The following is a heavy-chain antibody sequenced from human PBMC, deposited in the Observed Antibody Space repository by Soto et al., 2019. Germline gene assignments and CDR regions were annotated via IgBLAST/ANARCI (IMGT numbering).Heavy chain of an antibody. CDR1: GFSVSTYG. Sequence: EVQILESGGGLVEPGGSLRLSCGASGFSVSTYGVTWVRQGPGKGLEWVSGVSGGSGATHYRDSVKGRFTITTDYPENTAYLQMYCLRVEDSAVYYCTRWNGYGDHWGQGIQVTVS. V-gene: IGHV3-23*01. J-gene: IGHJ4*02. D-gene: IGHD1-1*01. CDR2: VSGGSGAT. CDR3: TRWNGYGDH.